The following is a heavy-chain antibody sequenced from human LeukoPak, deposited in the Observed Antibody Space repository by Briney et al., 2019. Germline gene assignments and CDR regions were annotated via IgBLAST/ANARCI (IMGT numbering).Heavy chain of an antibody. CDR2: ISYDGSNK. CDR3: ARGDADYVWGSYRYAPGDY. D-gene: IGHD3-16*02. CDR1: GFTFSSYG. Sequence: SGGSLRLSCAASGFTFSSYGMHWVRQAPGKGMEWVAVISYDGSNKYYADSVKGRFTISRDNTKNTLYLQMNSLRAEDTAVYYCARGDADYVWGSYRYAPGDYWGQGTLVTVSS. V-gene: IGHV3-30*03. J-gene: IGHJ4*02.